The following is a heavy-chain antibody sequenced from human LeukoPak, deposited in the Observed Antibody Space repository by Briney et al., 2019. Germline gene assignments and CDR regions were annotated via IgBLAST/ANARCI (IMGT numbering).Heavy chain of an antibody. CDR2: IKQDGSGK. CDR1: GFTFSSYW. CDR3: ARDLGEAMASYNWFDP. V-gene: IGHV3-7*01. Sequence: PGGSLRLSCAASGFTFSSYWMSWVRQAPGKGLEWVANIKQDGSGKYYVDSVKGRFTISRDNAKNSLYLQMNSLRAEDTAVYYCARDLGEAMASYNWFDPWGQGTLVTVSS. J-gene: IGHJ5*02. D-gene: IGHD3-16*01.